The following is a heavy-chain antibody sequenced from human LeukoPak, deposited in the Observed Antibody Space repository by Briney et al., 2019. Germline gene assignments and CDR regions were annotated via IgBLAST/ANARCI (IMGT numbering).Heavy chain of an antibody. D-gene: IGHD2-15*01. V-gene: IGHV3-21*01. CDR1: GFTFSSYS. CDR3: ATCSGGGCYLGY. Sequence: PGGSLRLSCAASGFTFSSYSMNWVRQAPGKGLEWVSSISSSSSYIYYADSVKGRFTISRDNAKNSLYLQMNSLRAEDTAVYYCATCSGGGCYLGYWGQGTLVTVSS. J-gene: IGHJ4*02. CDR2: ISSSSSYI.